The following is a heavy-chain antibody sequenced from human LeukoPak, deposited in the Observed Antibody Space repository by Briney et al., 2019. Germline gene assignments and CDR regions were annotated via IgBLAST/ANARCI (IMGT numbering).Heavy chain of an antibody. CDR2: IYYSGST. D-gene: IGHD1-1*01. CDR3: ASLGWNDVGA. Sequence: SETLSLTCTVSGGSIMSYYWSWIRQPPGKGLEWIGYIYYSGSTNYNPSLKSRVTISVDTSKNQFSLKLSSVTAADTAVYYCASLGWNDVGAWGQGTLVTVSS. CDR1: GGSIMSYY. V-gene: IGHV4-59*01. J-gene: IGHJ5*02.